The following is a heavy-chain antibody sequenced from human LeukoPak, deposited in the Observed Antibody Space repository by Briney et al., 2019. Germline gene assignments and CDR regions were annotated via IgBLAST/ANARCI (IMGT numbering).Heavy chain of an antibody. J-gene: IGHJ4*02. CDR2: IRSKANNYAT. V-gene: IGHV3-73*01. CDR3: ITRYQLGGNYNEY. D-gene: IGHD1-26*01. Sequence: PGGSLKLSCAASGFTFSGSAMHWVRQASGKGLEWIGRIRSKANNYATAYAASVKGRFSVSRDDSKNTAYLQMNSPKTEDTAVYYCITRYQLGGNYNEYWGQGTLVTVSS. CDR1: GFTFSGSA.